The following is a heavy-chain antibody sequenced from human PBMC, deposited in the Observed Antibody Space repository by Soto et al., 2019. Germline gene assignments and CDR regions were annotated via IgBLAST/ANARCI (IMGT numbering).Heavy chain of an antibody. J-gene: IGHJ6*02. CDR1: GFTYSSYW. V-gene: IGHV3-7*04. CDR3: ARGRGMEV. Sequence: EVQLVESGGGLVQPGGSLRLSCAASGFTYSSYWMTWVRQAPGKGLEWVANIKQEGSEKTYVDSVKGRFTVSRDNAKNSLFLQMNSLIAEDTAVYYCARGRGMEVWGQGTTVTFSS. CDR2: IKQEGSEK.